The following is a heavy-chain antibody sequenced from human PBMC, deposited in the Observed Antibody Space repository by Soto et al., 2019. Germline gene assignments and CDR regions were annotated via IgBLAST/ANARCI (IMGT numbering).Heavy chain of an antibody. D-gene: IGHD3-22*01. CDR1: GFTFSSYD. CDR2: IGTAGDT. Sequence: GGSLRLSCAASGFTFSSYDMHWVRQATGKGLEWVSAIGTAGDTYYPGSVKGRFTISRENAKNSLYLQMNSLRAEDTAVYYCARTYDSSGYLFDYWGQGTLVTVSS. V-gene: IGHV3-13*01. CDR3: ARTYDSSGYLFDY. J-gene: IGHJ4*02.